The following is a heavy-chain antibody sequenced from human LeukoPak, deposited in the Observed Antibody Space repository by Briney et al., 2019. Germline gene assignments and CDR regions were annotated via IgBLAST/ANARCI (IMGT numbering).Heavy chain of an antibody. J-gene: IGHJ4*02. V-gene: IGHV1-69*05. D-gene: IGHD6-19*01. Sequence: ASVKVSCKASGGTFSSYAISWVRQAPGQGLEWIGRIIPIFGTANYAQKFQGRVTITTDESTSTAYMELSSLRSEDTAVYYCARGYSSGWYDAYYFDYWGQGTLVTVSS. CDR2: IIPIFGTA. CDR3: ARGYSSGWYDAYYFDY. CDR1: GGTFSSYA.